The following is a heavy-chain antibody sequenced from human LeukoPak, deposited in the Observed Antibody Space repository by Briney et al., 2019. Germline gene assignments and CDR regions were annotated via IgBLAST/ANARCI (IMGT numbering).Heavy chain of an antibody. D-gene: IGHD3-22*01. CDR1: GFTFDDYA. CDR3: AKDIGSSGYGSQFDY. V-gene: IGHV3-43D*03. J-gene: IGHJ4*02. Sequence: PGGSLRLSCAASGFTFDDYAMHWVRQAPGKGLEWVSLISWDGGSTYYADSVKGRFTISRDNSKNSLYLQMNSLRAEDTALYYCAKDIGSSGYGSQFDYWGQGTLVTVSS. CDR2: ISWDGGST.